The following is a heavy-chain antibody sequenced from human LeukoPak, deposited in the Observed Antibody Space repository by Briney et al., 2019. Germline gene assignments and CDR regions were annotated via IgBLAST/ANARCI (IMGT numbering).Heavy chain of an antibody. J-gene: IGHJ6*03. CDR3: ALFSGCYYYYMDV. Sequence: CASVTVSCKASGYTFTSYDINWVRQATGQGLEWMGWMYLNSGNTGYAQKFQGRVTMTRNTSITTAYMELSSLRSEDTAVYYCALFSGCYYYYMDVWGKGTTVTVSS. CDR2: MYLNSGNT. V-gene: IGHV1-8*01. D-gene: IGHD5-12*01. CDR1: GYTFTSYD.